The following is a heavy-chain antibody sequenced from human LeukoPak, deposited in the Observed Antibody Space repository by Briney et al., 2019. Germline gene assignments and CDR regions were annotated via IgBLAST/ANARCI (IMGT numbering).Heavy chain of an antibody. J-gene: IGHJ4*02. CDR2: LHYDGTT. V-gene: IGHV3-53*01. D-gene: IGHD3-10*01. CDR3: AREDYPNGEGCVDY. CDR1: GFSVRTKY. Sequence: GGSLRLSCAASGFSVRTKYMTWFRQAPGKGLEWVSLLHYDGTTYYADSVKGRFTISRDISKNTVSLQMNNLRADDTAVYYCAREDYPNGEGCVDYWGQGTLVTVSS.